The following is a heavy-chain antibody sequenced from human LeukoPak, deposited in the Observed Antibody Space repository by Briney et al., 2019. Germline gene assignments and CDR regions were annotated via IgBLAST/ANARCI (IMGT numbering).Heavy chain of an antibody. CDR3: AKSSYYDASGYYREYYFDS. J-gene: IGHJ4*02. V-gene: IGHV3-23*01. D-gene: IGHD3-22*01. CDR1: GFTFSSYA. CDR2: ISGSGGST. Sequence: TGGSLRLSCAASGFTFSSYAMSWVRQAPGKGLEWVSAISGSGGSTYYADSVKGRFTISRDKTKNTLYLQMNSLRAEDTAVYYCAKSSYYDASGYYREYYFDSWGQGTLVTVSS.